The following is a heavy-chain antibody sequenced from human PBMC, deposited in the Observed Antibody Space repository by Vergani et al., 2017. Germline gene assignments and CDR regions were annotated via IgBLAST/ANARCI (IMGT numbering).Heavy chain of an antibody. CDR3: AGSQWEMATILDWFDP. Sequence: QVQLVQPGPEVKKPGASVKVSCKASGYTFTSYGISWVRQATGQGIEWMGWISAYNGNTNSAQKLQGRVTMTTDTSTSTAYMELRSLRSDATAEYYCAGSQWEMATILDWFDPWGQGTLVTVSS. CDR2: ISAYNGNT. J-gene: IGHJ5*02. CDR1: GYTFTSYG. D-gene: IGHD5-24*01. V-gene: IGHV1-18*04.